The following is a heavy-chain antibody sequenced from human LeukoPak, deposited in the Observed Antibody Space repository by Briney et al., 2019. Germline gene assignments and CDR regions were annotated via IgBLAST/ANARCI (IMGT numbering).Heavy chain of an antibody. Sequence: ASVKVSCKASGGTFSSYAISWVRQAPGQGLEWMGGIIPIFGTANYAQKFQGRDTITTDESTSTAYMELSSLRSEDTAVYYCARGAKDDYYDSSGYYYALGYWGQGTLVTVSS. CDR3: ARGAKDDYYDSSGYYYALGY. J-gene: IGHJ4*02. V-gene: IGHV1-69*05. D-gene: IGHD3-22*01. CDR1: GGTFSSYA. CDR2: IIPIFGTA.